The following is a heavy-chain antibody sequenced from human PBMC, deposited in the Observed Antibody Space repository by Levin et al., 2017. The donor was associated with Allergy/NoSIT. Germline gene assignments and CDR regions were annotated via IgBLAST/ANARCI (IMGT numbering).Heavy chain of an antibody. J-gene: IGHJ4*02. Sequence: GGSLRLSCAASGFTFSSYAMSWVRQAPGKGLEWVSAIYASADSIYYSDSVKGRFTISRDSSKNTLYLHMNSLRAEDTAVYYCARSSRGYGTFDYWGQGPLVTVSS. D-gene: IGHD5-12*01. V-gene: IGHV3-23*01. CDR3: ARSSRGYGTFDY. CDR1: GFTFSSYA. CDR2: IYASADSI.